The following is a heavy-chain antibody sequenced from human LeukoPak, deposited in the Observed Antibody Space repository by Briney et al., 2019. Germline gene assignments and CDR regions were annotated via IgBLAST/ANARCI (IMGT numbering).Heavy chain of an antibody. CDR3: ARDLGVVQFDY. Sequence: PGGSLRLSCAASAFTFSRYAMHWVRQAPGKGLECVTLISYDGSHKDYADSVKGRFTISRDNAKNSLYLQMNSLRAEDTAVYYCARDLGVVQFDYWGQGPRSPSPQ. CDR1: AFTFSRYA. D-gene: IGHD3-3*01. CDR2: ISYDGSHK. V-gene: IGHV3-30*04. J-gene: IGHJ4*02.